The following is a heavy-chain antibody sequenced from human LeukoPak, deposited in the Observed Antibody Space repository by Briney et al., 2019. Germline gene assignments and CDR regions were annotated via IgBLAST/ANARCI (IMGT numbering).Heavy chain of an antibody. D-gene: IGHD3-22*01. V-gene: IGHV4-59*08. CDR3: ARHAAETYYYDSSGYQPLGYFDY. CDR1: GGSISSYY. J-gene: IGHJ4*02. Sequence: SETLSLTCTVSGGSISSYYWSWIRQPPGKGLEWIGYIYYSGSTNYNPSLKSRVTISVDTSKNQFSLKLSSVTAADTAVYYCARHAAETYYYDSSGYQPLGYFDYWGQGTLVTVSS. CDR2: IYYSGST.